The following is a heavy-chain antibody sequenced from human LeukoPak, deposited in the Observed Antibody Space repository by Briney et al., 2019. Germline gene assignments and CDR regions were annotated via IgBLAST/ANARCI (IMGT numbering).Heavy chain of an antibody. CDR2: ISSSSSTI. Sequence: GGSLRLSCAASGFTFSSYGMHWVRQAPGKGLEWVSYISSSSSTIYYADSVKGRFTISRDNAKNSLYLQLNSLRAEDTAVYYCAREANYGSGTISFADFQHWGQGTLVTVSS. CDR1: GFTFSSYG. CDR3: AREANYGSGTISFADFQH. V-gene: IGHV3-48*04. J-gene: IGHJ1*01. D-gene: IGHD3-10*01.